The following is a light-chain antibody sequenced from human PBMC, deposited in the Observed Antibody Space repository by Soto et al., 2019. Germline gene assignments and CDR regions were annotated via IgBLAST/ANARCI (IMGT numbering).Light chain of an antibody. J-gene: IGLJ2*01. Sequence: QSVLTQPPSASGTPGQRVNISCSGSSSNIGSNYVYWYRQFPGTAPKLLIQRNNQRPSGVPARFSGSKSGTSASLATSGLRSEDEADYYCGGWDDSLSGPVFGGGTKVTVL. CDR1: SSNIGSNY. V-gene: IGLV1-47*01. CDR3: GGWDDSLSGPV. CDR2: RNN.